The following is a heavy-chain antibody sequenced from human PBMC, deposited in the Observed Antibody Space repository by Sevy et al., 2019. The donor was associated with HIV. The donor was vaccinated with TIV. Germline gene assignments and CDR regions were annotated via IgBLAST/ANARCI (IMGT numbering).Heavy chain of an antibody. V-gene: IGHV1-3*01. CDR2: VNARTGDT. D-gene: IGHD2-15*01. CDR1: GYTFTSYI. Sequence: ASVKVSCKASGYTFTSYIIYWVRQAPGQSLEWMGWVNARTGDTKYSQKFQCRVSITRDTSASTAYMELNSLRSEDTAVYYCARDFCSGGSCYSAFVYWGQGTLVTVSS. J-gene: IGHJ4*02. CDR3: ARDFCSGGSCYSAFVY.